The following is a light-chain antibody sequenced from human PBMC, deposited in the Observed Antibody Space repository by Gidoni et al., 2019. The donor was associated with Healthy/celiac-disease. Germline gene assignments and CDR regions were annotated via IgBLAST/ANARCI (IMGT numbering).Light chain of an antibody. CDR2: STN. J-gene: IGLJ2*01. CDR1: SSNIGSNT. Sequence: QSVLTQPPSASVTPGQRVPISCSGSSSNIGSNTVNWYQQLPGTAPKLLIYSTNQRPSGVPDRFSGSKSGTSASLAISGLQSEDEADYYCAAWDDSLNGVVFGGGTKLTVL. V-gene: IGLV1-44*01. CDR3: AAWDDSLNGVV.